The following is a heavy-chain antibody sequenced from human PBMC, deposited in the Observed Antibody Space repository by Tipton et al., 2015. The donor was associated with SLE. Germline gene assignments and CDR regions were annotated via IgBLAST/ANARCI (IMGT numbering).Heavy chain of an antibody. J-gene: IGHJ4*02. Sequence: SLRLSCAASGFTFSNSWLTWVRQAPGKGLEWVGRIKSKADGETTDYAAPVKGRFSISRDDSKNTLYLQMNSLTAEDTAVYFCARVPNHETWLKLRLYYFDQWGQGTLVTVSA. CDR2: IKSKADGETT. CDR3: ARVPNHETWLKLRLYYFDQ. D-gene: IGHD5-24*01. V-gene: IGHV3-15*01. CDR1: GFTFSNSW.